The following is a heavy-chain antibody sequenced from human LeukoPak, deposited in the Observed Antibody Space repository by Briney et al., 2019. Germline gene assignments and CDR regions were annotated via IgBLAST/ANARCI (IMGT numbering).Heavy chain of an antibody. CDR3: ARSYYYDSSGYWRY. V-gene: IGHV4-34*01. Sequence: PSETLSLTCAVYGGSFSGYYWSWIRQPPGKGLEWIGEINHSGSTNYNPSLKSRVTISVDTSKNQFSLKLSSVTAADTAVYYCARSYYYDSSGYWRYWGQGTLVTVSS. J-gene: IGHJ4*02. D-gene: IGHD3-22*01. CDR1: GGSFSGYY. CDR2: INHSGST.